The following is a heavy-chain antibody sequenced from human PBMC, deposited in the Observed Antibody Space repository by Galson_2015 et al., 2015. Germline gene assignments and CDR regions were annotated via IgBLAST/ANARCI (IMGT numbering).Heavy chain of an antibody. CDR3: AGPLNCGGVCYSRSHFDY. V-gene: IGHV3-9*01. Sequence: SLRLSCAASGFTFDDYAMNWVRHAPGKGLEWVSGISWNSGSIGYEDSVKGRFTISRDNAKNSLYLQMNSLRAEDTALYYCAGPLNCGGVCYSRSHFDYWGQGTLVTVSS. CDR1: GFTFDDYA. D-gene: IGHD2-21*02. J-gene: IGHJ4*02. CDR2: ISWNSGSI.